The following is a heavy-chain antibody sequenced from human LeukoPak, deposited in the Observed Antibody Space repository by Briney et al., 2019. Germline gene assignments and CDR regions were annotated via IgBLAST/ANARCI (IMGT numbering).Heavy chain of an antibody. CDR1: GFTVSNNY. V-gene: IGHV3-53*04. Sequence: GGSLRLSCVASGFTVSNNYMSWVRQAPRKGLEWVSVIYSGGSTYYADCVKGRFTISRHNSKNTLYLQMNSLRAEDTAVYYCARDLGAYSGSYPDAFDIWGQGTMVTVSS. J-gene: IGHJ3*02. CDR3: ARDLGAYSGSYPDAFDI. D-gene: IGHD1-26*01. CDR2: IYSGGST.